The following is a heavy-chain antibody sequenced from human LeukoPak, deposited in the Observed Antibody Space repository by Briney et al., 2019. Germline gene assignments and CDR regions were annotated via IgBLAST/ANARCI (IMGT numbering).Heavy chain of an antibody. Sequence: ASVKVSCKASGYTFTGYYMHWVRQAPGQGLEWMGXIXXXSGGTNYAQKFQGRVTMTRDTSISTAYMELSRLRSDDTAVYYCARDPPPNTYYYGSGAQGDYWGQGTLVTVSS. J-gene: IGHJ4*02. CDR1: GYTFTGYY. D-gene: IGHD3-10*01. CDR3: ARDPPPNTYYYGSGAQGDY. V-gene: IGHV1-2*02. CDR2: IXXXSGGT.